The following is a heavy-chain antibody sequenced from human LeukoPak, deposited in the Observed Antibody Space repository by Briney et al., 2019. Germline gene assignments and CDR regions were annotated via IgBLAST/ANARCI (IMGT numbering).Heavy chain of an antibody. V-gene: IGHV3-9*01. D-gene: IGHD1-26*01. Sequence: GGSLRLSCAASGFTFDDYAMHWVRQAPGKGLEWVSGISWNSGSIGYADSVKGRFTISRDNAKNSLYLQMNSLGAEDTALYYCGKDMSWELRGANWFDPWGQGTLVTVSS. CDR1: GFTFDDYA. CDR2: ISWNSGSI. CDR3: GKDMSWELRGANWFDP. J-gene: IGHJ5*02.